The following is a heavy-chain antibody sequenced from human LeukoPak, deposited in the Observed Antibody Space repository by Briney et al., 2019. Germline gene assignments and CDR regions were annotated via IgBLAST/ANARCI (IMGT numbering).Heavy chain of an antibody. V-gene: IGHV3-33*01. J-gene: IGHJ4*02. CDR2: IWYDGSNK. D-gene: IGHD6-19*01. Sequence: GGSLRLSCAASGFTFTSYSMHWVRQAPGKGLEWVAVIWYDGSNKYYADSVKGRFTISRDNSKNTLYLQMNSLRAEDTAVYYCAREGGGSSGWYVDYWGQGTLVTVSS. CDR1: GFTFTSYS. CDR3: AREGGGSSGWYVDY.